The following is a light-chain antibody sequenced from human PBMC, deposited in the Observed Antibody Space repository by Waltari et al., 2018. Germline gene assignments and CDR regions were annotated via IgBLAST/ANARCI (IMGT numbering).Light chain of an antibody. V-gene: IGLV2-14*03. CDR1: SSDVGGYNY. Sequence: QSALTQPASVSGSPGQSITISCTGTSSDVGGYNYVSWYQQHPGKAPKLMIYDVSNRPSGVSNRFSCSKSGNTASLTISGLQAEDEADYYFSSYTSSSTPWVFGGGTKLTVL. CDR2: DVS. CDR3: SSYTSSSTPWV. J-gene: IGLJ3*02.